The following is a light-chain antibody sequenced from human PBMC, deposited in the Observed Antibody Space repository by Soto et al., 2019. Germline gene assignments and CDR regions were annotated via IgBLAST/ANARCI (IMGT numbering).Light chain of an antibody. CDR1: QGINNY. V-gene: IGKV1-27*01. J-gene: IGKJ3*01. CDR2: GAS. Sequence: DLLMTQSPSSLSASVGDRVTITCRASQGINNYLVWYQQKPGKLPKLLISGASTVQSGVPSRFSGSQSGTDFTLTISSLQPEDVATYYCQKFNSAPFTFGPGTKVDIK. CDR3: QKFNSAPFT.